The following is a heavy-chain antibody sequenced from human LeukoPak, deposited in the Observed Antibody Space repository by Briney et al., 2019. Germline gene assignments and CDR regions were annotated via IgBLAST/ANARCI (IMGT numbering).Heavy chain of an antibody. CDR2: ISGSGGST. V-gene: IGHV3-23*01. CDR3: AKGSSSEYYYYYYYTDV. J-gene: IGHJ6*03. Sequence: GGSLRLSCAASGFTFSSYAMSWVRQAPGKGLEWVSAISGSGGSTYYADSVKGRFTISRDNSKNTLYLQMNSLRAEDTAVYYCAKGSSSEYYYYYYYTDVWGKGTTVTVSS. CDR1: GFTFSSYA. D-gene: IGHD6-6*01.